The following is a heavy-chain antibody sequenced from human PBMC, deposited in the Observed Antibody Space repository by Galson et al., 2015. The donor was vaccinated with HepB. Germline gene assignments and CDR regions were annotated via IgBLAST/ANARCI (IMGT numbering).Heavy chain of an antibody. Sequence: TLSLTCTVSGGSLGSGGYYWSWIRQPPGKGLEWIGYTHYSGSTYYNPSLRGRLTISEGMSKNQFSLKLSSVTAADTAIDYCARGSEDNYGSFDYWDQGTLGTVSS. CDR3: ARGSEDNYGSFDY. CDR1: GGSLGSGGYY. J-gene: IGHJ4*02. V-gene: IGHV4-31*03. D-gene: IGHD3-10*01. CDR2: THYSGST.